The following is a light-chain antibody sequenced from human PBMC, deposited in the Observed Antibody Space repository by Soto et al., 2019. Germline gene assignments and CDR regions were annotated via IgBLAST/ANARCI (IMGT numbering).Light chain of an antibody. CDR2: AAS. Sequence: EFVLTQSPSTLSLSPGERATLSCRASQSIASNYLAWYQQKPGQAPRLLIYAASNRATGIPDRFSGSGSGTDFTVTISRLEPEDFAVYYCQQYGDSPLTFGGGTKVDIK. V-gene: IGKV3-20*01. CDR1: QSIASNY. J-gene: IGKJ4*01. CDR3: QQYGDSPLT.